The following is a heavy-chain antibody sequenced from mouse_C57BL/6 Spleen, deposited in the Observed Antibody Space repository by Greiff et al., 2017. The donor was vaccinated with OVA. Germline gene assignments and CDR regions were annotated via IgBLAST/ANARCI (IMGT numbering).Heavy chain of an antibody. CDR2: IDPSDSYT. CDR1: GYTFTSYW. V-gene: IGHV1-50*01. CDR3: ANKTYGSSYLFAY. D-gene: IGHD1-1*01. Sequence: QVQLQQPGAELVKPGASVKLSCKASGYTFTSYWMQWVKQRPGQGLEWIGEIDPSDSYTNYNQKFKGKATLTVDTSSSTAYMPLSSLTSEDSAVYYCANKTYGSSYLFAYWGQGTLVTGSA. J-gene: IGHJ3*01.